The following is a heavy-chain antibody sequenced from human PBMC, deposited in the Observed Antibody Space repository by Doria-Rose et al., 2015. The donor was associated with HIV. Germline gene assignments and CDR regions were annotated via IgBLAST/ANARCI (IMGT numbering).Heavy chain of an antibody. J-gene: IGHJ4*02. V-gene: IGHV4-30-4*01. D-gene: IGHD3-10*01. Sequence: QVQLQESGPGLVRPSQTLSLTCTVSGDSISSGDSFWSWIRQPPGKGPEWIGYISSSGTTYYYPSLRGRLTISLDASKNQFSLNLNSVTAADTAVYYCARARNYGFPHFFDFWGQGTRVTVSS. CDR1: GDSISSGDSF. CDR2: ISSSGTT. CDR3: ARARNYGFPHFFDF.